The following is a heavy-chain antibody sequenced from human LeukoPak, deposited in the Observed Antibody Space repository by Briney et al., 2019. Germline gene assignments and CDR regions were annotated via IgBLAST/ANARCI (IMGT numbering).Heavy chain of an antibody. J-gene: IGHJ4*02. Sequence: ASVKVSCKTSGYTFTIYGISWVRQAPGQGLEWMGLISAYGNTNYAQNLQGRVTMTTDTSTSTAYMELRSLRSDDTAVYYCARDQSGYYYGSGSYSDGDYFDYWGQGTLVTVSS. D-gene: IGHD3-10*01. CDR2: ISAYGNT. CDR3: ARDQSGYYYGSGSYSDGDYFDY. V-gene: IGHV1-18*01. CDR1: GYTFTIYG.